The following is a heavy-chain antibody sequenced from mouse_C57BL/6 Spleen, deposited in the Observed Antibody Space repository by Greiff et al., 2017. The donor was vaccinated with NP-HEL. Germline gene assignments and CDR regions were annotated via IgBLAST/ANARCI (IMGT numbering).Heavy chain of an antibody. CDR3: ARSGTGSFYY. V-gene: IGHV1-54*01. CDR1: GYAFTNYL. D-gene: IGHD4-1*01. Sequence: QVQLQQSGAELVRPGTSVKVSCKASGYAFTNYLIEWVKQRPGQGLEWIGVINPGSGGTNYNEKFKGKATLTADKSSSTAYMQLSSLTSEDSAVYFCARSGTGSFYYWGQGTTLTVSS. J-gene: IGHJ2*01. CDR2: INPGSGGT.